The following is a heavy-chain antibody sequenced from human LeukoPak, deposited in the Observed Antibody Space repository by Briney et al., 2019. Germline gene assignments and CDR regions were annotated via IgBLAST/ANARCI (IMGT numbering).Heavy chain of an antibody. V-gene: IGHV3-48*03. D-gene: IGHD6-19*01. CDR1: GFTFSSYE. CDR3: SGRLDY. CDR2: ISSSGSTI. Sequence: GGSLRLSCAASGFTFSSYEMNWVRQAPGKGLEWVSYISSSGSTIYYADSVKGRFTISRDSAKSSVHLQMNSLRVEDTAVYFCSGRLDYWGQGALVTVSS. J-gene: IGHJ4*02.